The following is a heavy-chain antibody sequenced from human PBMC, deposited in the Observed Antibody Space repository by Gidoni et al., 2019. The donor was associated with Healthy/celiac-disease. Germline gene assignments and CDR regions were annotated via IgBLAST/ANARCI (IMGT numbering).Heavy chain of an antibody. J-gene: IGHJ5*02. CDR2: IYYGGST. CDR3: AISGDFWSGYLNWFDP. D-gene: IGHD3-3*01. Sequence: QLPLQESGPGLVKPSETLSLTCTVSGGSISSSSYYWGWRRQPPGKGLEWIGSIYYGGSTYYNPSLQSRVTISVDTSKNQFSLKLSSVTASDTAVYYCAISGDFWSGYLNWFDPWGQGTLVTVSS. V-gene: IGHV4-39*01. CDR1: GGSISSSSYY.